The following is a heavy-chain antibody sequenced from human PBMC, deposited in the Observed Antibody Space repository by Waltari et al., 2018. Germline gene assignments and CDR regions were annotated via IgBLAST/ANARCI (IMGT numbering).Heavy chain of an antibody. CDR1: GFTFSRYA. V-gene: IGHV3-30*01. J-gene: IGHJ4*02. Sequence: QVQLVESGGGVVQPGRSLRLSCAASGFTFSRYALHLVRQAPGKGLEWVAVISYDGSNKYYADSVKGRFTISRDNSKNTRYLQMNSLRAEDTAVYYCARLDRRAATRAFDYWGQGTLVTVSS. CDR3: ARLDRRAATRAFDY. D-gene: IGHD6-13*01. CDR2: ISYDGSNK.